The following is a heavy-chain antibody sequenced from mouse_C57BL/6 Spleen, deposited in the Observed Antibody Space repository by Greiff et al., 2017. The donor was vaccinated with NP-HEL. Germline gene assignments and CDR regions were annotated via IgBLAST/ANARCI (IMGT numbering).Heavy chain of an antibody. V-gene: IGHV1-82*01. CDR3: ARRVLGPSYYFDY. CDR1: GYAFSSSW. Sequence: VQLQHSGPELVKPGASVKISCKASGYAFSSSWMNWVKQRPGKGLEWIGRIYPGDGDTNYNGKFKGKATLTADKSSSTAYMQLSSLTSEDSAVYFCARRVLGPSYYFDYWGQGTTLTVSS. D-gene: IGHD4-1*01. J-gene: IGHJ2*01. CDR2: IYPGDGDT.